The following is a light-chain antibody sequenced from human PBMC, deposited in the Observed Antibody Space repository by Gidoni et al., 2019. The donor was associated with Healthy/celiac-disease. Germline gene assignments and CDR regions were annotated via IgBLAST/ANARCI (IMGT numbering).Light chain of an antibody. CDR3: QQRSNWPLCS. V-gene: IGKV3-11*01. CDR2: DAS. J-gene: IGKJ2*04. Sequence: EIVLTQSPATLSLSPGERATLSCRASQSVSSYLAWYQQTPGQAPRLLLYDASNRATGIPARFSGSGSGTDFTLTASSLVPEDFAVYYCQQRSNWPLCSFGQGTKLEIK. CDR1: QSVSSY.